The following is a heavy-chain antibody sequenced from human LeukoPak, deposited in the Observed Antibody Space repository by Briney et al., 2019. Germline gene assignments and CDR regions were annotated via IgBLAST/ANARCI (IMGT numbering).Heavy chain of an antibody. J-gene: IGHJ4*02. CDR2: IYYSGDT. CDR3: ARDYGGTRDY. V-gene: IGHV4-39*02. CDR1: GGSISSSSHY. Sequence: PSETLSLTCTVSGGSISSSSHYWGWIRQPPGKGLEWIGSIYYSGDTYYNPSLKSRVTTSVDTSKSQFSLRLSSVTAADTAVYYCARDYGGTRDYWGQGTLVTVSS. D-gene: IGHD4-23*01.